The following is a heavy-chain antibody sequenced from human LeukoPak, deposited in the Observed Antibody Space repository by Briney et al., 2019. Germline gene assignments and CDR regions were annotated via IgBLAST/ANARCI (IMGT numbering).Heavy chain of an antibody. D-gene: IGHD4-17*01. CDR1: GGTFSSYA. V-gene: IGHV1-69*13. Sequence: GASVKLSCKASGGTFSSYAISWVRQAPGQGLEWMGGVIPIFGTANYAQKFQGRVTITADESTSTAYMELSSLRSEDTAVYYCARGPDGDYVDYYYYYMDVWGKGTTVTISS. J-gene: IGHJ6*03. CDR2: VIPIFGTA. CDR3: ARGPDGDYVDYYYYYMDV.